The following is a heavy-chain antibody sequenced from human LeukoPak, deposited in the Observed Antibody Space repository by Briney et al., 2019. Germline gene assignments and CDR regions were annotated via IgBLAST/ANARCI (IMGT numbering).Heavy chain of an antibody. CDR3: ARGGIAGHWYFDL. V-gene: IGHV4-34*01. J-gene: IGHJ2*01. CDR1: GGSFSGYY. D-gene: IGHD6-13*01. CDR2: INHSGST. Sequence: PSETLSLTCAVYGGSFSGYYWSWNRQPPGKGLEWIGEINHSGSTNYNPSLKSRVTISVDTSKNQFSLKLSSVTAADTAVYYCARGGIAGHWYFDLWGRGTLVTVSS.